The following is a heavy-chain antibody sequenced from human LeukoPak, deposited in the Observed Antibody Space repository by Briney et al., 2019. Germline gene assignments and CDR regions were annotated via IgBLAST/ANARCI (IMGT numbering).Heavy chain of an antibody. D-gene: IGHD6-6*01. CDR2: IYYSGST. CDR3: ARGRQLAVFDY. CDR1: GGSISSSSYY. J-gene: IGHJ4*02. V-gene: IGHV4-39*07. Sequence: SETLSLTCTVSGGSISSSSYYWGWIRQPPGKGLEWIGSIYYSGSTYYNPSLKSRVTISVDTSKNQFSLKLSSVTAADTAVYHCARGRQLAVFDYWGQGTLVTVSS.